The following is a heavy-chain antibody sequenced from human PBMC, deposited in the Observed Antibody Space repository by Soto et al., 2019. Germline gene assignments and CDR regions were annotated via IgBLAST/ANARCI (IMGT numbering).Heavy chain of an antibody. CDR1: GGSITSPSYY. Sequence: QLQLQESGPGLGKPSETLSLTCAVSGGSITSPSYYWGWIRQPPGKGLDWIVHIYYSGNTYYNPSLKDLVTISVDTSKNAFSPKLTSVTAADTAVYFCARMKTGRMMAIDYWGQGTLVTVSS. D-gene: IGHD3-9*01. CDR2: IYYSGNT. J-gene: IGHJ4*02. V-gene: IGHV4-39*02. CDR3: ARMKTGRMMAIDY.